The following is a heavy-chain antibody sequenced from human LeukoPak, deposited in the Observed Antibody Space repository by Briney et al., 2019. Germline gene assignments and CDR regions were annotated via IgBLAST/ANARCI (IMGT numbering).Heavy chain of an antibody. D-gene: IGHD6-13*01. CDR1: GYTFTSYD. J-gene: IGHJ5*02. V-gene: IGHV1-8*01. CDR3: ARGSGYSTQNWFDP. CDR2: MNPNSGNT. Sequence: ASVKVSCKASGYTFTSYDINWVRQATGQGLEWMGWMNPNSGNTGYAQKFQGRVTMTRNTSISTAYMELSSLRSEDTAVYYCARGSGYSTQNWFDPWGQGTLVTVSS.